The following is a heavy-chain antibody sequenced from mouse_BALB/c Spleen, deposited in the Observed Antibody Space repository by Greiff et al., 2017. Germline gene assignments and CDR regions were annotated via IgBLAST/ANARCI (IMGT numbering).Heavy chain of an antibody. CDR3: ARRAYWYFDV. CDR2: IWSGGST. V-gene: IGHV2-2*02. J-gene: IGHJ1*01. Sequence: QVQLQQSGPGLVQPSQSLYITCTVSGFSLTSYGVHWVRQSPGKGLEWLGVIWSGGSTDYNAAFISRLSISKDNSKSQVFFKMNSLQANDTAIYYCARRAYWYFDVWGAGTTVTVSS. CDR1: GFSLTSYG.